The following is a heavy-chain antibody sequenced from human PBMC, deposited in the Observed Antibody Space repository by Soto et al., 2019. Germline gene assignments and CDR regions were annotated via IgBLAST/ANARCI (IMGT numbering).Heavy chain of an antibody. V-gene: IGHV3-48*03. Sequence: SLRLSCAASGFTFSSYEMNWVRQAPGKGLEWVSYISSSGSTIYYADSVKGRFTISRDNAKNSLYLQMNSLRAEDTAVYYCARAGIVGAKGDAFDIWGQGTMVTVPS. D-gene: IGHD1-26*01. CDR3: ARAGIVGAKGDAFDI. J-gene: IGHJ3*02. CDR1: GFTFSSYE. CDR2: ISSSGSTI.